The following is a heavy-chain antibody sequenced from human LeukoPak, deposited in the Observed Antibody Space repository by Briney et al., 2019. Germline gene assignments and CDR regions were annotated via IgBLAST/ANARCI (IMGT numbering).Heavy chain of an antibody. J-gene: IGHJ6*02. Sequence: GGSLRLSCAASGLTFSNIWMSWVRQAPGKGLEWVANIKHDGSETNYVDSVKGRFTISRDNAKNSLHLQMNSLRGEDTAVYYCAKNGGPHGMDVWGQGTTVTVSS. V-gene: IGHV3-7*02. CDR3: AKNGGPHGMDV. CDR2: IKHDGSET. D-gene: IGHD3-16*01. CDR1: GLTFSNIW.